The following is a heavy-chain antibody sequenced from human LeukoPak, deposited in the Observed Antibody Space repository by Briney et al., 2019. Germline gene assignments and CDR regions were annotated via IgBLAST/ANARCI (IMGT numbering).Heavy chain of an antibody. CDR1: GFTFSSYW. J-gene: IGHJ4*02. D-gene: IGHD3-22*01. CDR2: INSDGSST. Sequence: GGSLRLSCAASGFTFSSYWMHWVRQAPGKGLVWVSRINSDGSSTSYAGSVKGRFTISRDNAKNTVYLQMNSLRAEDTAVYYCARSLGSSGYQDYWGQGTLVTVSS. V-gene: IGHV3-74*01. CDR3: ARSLGSSGYQDY.